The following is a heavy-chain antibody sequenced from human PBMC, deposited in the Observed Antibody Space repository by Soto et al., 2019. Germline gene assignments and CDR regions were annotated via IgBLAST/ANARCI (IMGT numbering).Heavy chain of an antibody. CDR1: GGTFSSYT. Sequence: QVQLVQSGAEVKKPGSSVKVSCKASGGTFSSYTISWVRQAPGQGLEWMGRIIPILGIANYAQKFQGRVTITADKSTSTAYMELSSLRSEDTAVYYCARDYVYSSGWDAKGYWGQGTLVTVSS. CDR2: IIPILGIA. J-gene: IGHJ4*02. V-gene: IGHV1-69*08. CDR3: ARDYVYSSGWDAKGY. D-gene: IGHD6-19*01.